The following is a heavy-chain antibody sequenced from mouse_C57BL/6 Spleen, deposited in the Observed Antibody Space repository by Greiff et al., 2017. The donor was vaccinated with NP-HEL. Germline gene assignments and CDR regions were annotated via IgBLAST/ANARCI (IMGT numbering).Heavy chain of an antibody. J-gene: IGHJ1*03. V-gene: IGHV6-3*01. D-gene: IGHD4-1*01. Sequence: EVQLVESGGGLVQPGGSMKLSCVASGFTFSNYWMNWVRQSPEKGLEWVAQIRLKSDNYATHYAESVKGRFTISRDDSKSSVYLQMNNLRAEDTGIYYCTKELGALYWYFDVWGTGTTVTVSS. CDR1: GFTFSNYW. CDR2: IRLKSDNYAT. CDR3: TKELGALYWYFDV.